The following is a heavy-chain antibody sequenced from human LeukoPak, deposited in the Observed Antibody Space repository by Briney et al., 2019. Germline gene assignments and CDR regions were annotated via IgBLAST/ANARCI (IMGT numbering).Heavy chain of an antibody. CDR3: TRSLGVVIHGGMDV. CDR1: GGSISSYH. V-gene: IGHV4-59*01. J-gene: IGHJ6*02. CDR2: IYYTGST. D-gene: IGHD3-3*01. Sequence: PSETLSLTCTVSGGSISSYHWSWIRQPPGKGLEWIGHIYYTGSTHYNPSLKSRVTISLDTSKNQFSLKLSSVTAADTAVYYCTRSLGVVIHGGMDVWGQGTTVTVSS.